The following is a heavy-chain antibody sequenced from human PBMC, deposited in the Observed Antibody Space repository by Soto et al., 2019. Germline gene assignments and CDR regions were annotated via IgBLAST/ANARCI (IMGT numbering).Heavy chain of an antibody. J-gene: IGHJ4*02. V-gene: IGHV3-23*01. Sequence: PRGSLRLSCAASGFTFSSYAMSWVRQAPGKGLEWVSAISGSGGSTYYADSVKGRFTISRDNSKNTLYLQMDSLRAEDTAVYYCAKTHYDFWSGYYNYWGQGTLVTVSS. CDR3: AKTHYDFWSGYYNY. D-gene: IGHD3-3*01. CDR1: GFTFSSYA. CDR2: ISGSGGST.